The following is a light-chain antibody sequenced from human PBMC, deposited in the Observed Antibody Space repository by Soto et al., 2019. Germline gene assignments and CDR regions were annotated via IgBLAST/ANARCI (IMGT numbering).Light chain of an antibody. CDR1: QSVLYSSNNKNY. CDR2: WAS. Sequence: DIVMTQSPASLAVSLGERATINCKSSQSVLYSSNNKNYLAWYQQKPGQPPNLLIYWASTRESGVPDRFSGSGSGTEFTLTISSLQAEDVAVYYCQQYYRPWTFGQGTKVEIK. CDR3: QQYYRPWT. J-gene: IGKJ1*01. V-gene: IGKV4-1*01.